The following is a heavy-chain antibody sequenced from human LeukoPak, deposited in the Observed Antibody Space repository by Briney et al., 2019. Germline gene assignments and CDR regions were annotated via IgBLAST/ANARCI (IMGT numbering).Heavy chain of an antibody. D-gene: IGHD5-24*01. V-gene: IGHV1-24*01. CDR1: GYTLTELS. Sequence: ASVKVSCKVSGYTLTELSMHWVRQAPGKGLEWMGGFDPEDGETIYAQKFQGRVTMTKDTSTDTAYMELSSLRSEDTAVYYCATVETGNWFDPWGQGTLVTVSS. CDR2: FDPEDGET. CDR3: ATVETGNWFDP. J-gene: IGHJ5*02.